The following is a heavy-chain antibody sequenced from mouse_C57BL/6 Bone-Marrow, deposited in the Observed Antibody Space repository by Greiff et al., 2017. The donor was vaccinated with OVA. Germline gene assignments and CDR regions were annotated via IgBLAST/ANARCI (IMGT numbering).Heavy chain of an antibody. CDR1: GYTFTSSG. CDR3: ARAYSNYGWFAY. V-gene: IGHV1-81*01. J-gene: IGHJ3*01. CDR2: IYPRSGNN. D-gene: IGHD2-5*01. Sequence: QVQLKESGAELARPGASVKLSCKASGYTFTSSGISWVKQRTGQGLEWIGEIYPRSGNNYSNETFKGKATLTADKSSSTAYMELRSLTSEDSAVYFCARAYSNYGWFAYWGQGTLVTVSA.